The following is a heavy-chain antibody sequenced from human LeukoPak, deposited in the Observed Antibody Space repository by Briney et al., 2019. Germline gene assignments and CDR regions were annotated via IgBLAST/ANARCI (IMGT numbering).Heavy chain of an antibody. V-gene: IGHV3-21*01. J-gene: IGHJ3*02. D-gene: IGHD3-22*01. CDR1: GFTFSSYW. Sequence: GGSLILSCAASGFTFSSYWMHWVRKAPGKRLEWVSSISSSSSYIYYADSVKGRFTIPRDNAKNSLYLQMNSLRAEDTAVYCCAYYDSSGYYYGDDAFDIWGQGTMVTVSS. CDR3: AYYDSSGYYYGDDAFDI. CDR2: ISSSSSYI.